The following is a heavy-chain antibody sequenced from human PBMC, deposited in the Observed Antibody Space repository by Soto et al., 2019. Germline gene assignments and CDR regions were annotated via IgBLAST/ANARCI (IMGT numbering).Heavy chain of an antibody. CDR2: INPNSGGT. CDR3: ARGLSSIAARPEYYYMDV. CDR1: GYTFTGYY. V-gene: IGHV1-2*04. J-gene: IGHJ6*03. Sequence: GASVKVSCKASGYTFTGYYMHWVRQAPGQGLEWMGWINPNSGGTNYAQKFQGWVTMTRDTSISTAYMELSRPRSDDTAVYYCARGLSSIAARPEYYYMDVWGKGTTVTVSS. D-gene: IGHD6-6*01.